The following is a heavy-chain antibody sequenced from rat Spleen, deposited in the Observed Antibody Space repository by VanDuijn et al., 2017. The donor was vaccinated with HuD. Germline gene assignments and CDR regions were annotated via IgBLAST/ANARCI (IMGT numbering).Heavy chain of an antibody. V-gene: IGHV5-31*01. CDR2: ITNTGGST. D-gene: IGHD4-3*01. CDR1: GFAFSDYY. CDR3: TREGTNE. J-gene: IGHJ2*01. Sequence: EVQLVESDGGLVQPGRSLKLSCATSGFAFSDYYMTWIRQAPGKRLEWVASITNTGGSTYYPDSVKGRFTISRDNAKSTLYLQMNSLRSEDTATYYCTREGTNEWGQGVMVTVSS.